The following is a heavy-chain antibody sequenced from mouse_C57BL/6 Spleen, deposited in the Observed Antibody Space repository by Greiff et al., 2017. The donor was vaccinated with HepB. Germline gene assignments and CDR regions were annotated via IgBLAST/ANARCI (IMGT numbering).Heavy chain of an antibody. D-gene: IGHD1-1*01. Sequence: VQLQQPGAELVKPGASVKMSCKASGYTFTSYWITWVKQRPGQGLEWIGDIYPGSGSTNYNEKFKSKATLTVDTSSSTAYMQLSSLTSEDSAVYYCARWDYYGSSPFYAMDYWGQGTSVTVSS. J-gene: IGHJ4*01. CDR3: ARWDYYGSSPFYAMDY. CDR1: GYTFTSYW. V-gene: IGHV1-55*01. CDR2: IYPGSGST.